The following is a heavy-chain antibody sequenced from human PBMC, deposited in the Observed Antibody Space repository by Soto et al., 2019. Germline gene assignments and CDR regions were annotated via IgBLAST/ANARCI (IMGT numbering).Heavy chain of an antibody. CDR2: IYPGDSDT. Sequence: SLKISCKGSGYSFTSYWIGWVRQMPGKGLEWMGIIYPGDSDTRYSPSFQGQVTISADKSISTAYLQWSSLKASDTAMYYCARQVVLRYFDWLSHTSEFDYWGQGTLVTVSS. CDR3: ARQVVLRYFDWLSHTSEFDY. D-gene: IGHD3-9*01. V-gene: IGHV5-51*01. CDR1: GYSFTSYW. J-gene: IGHJ4*02.